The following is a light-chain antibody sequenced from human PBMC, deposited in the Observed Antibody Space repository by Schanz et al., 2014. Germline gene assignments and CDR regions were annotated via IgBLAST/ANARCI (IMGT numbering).Light chain of an antibody. V-gene: IGLV2-14*03. CDR1: SSDVGGYNY. J-gene: IGLJ3*02. Sequence: QSALTQPASVSGSPGQSITISCTGTSSDVGGYNYVSWYQQHPGKAPRLMIFDVSKRPSGVPDRFSGSKSGNTASLTVSGLQAEDEADYYCSSYTSNSIPVFGGGTKLTVL. CDR2: DVS. CDR3: SSYTSNSIPV.